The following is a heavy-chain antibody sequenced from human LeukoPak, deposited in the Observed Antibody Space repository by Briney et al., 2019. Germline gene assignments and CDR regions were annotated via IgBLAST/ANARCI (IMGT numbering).Heavy chain of an antibody. V-gene: IGHV3-48*03. CDR1: GFTFSSYE. J-gene: IGHJ6*02. Sequence: PGGSLRLSCAASGFTFSSYEMNWVRQAPGKGLEWVSYISSSGSTIYYADSVKGRFTISRDNAKNSLYLQMSSLRAEDTAVYYCARDGHWCSGGSCPYYYYGMDVWGQGTTVTVSS. CDR2: ISSSGSTI. D-gene: IGHD2-15*01. CDR3: ARDGHWCSGGSCPYYYYGMDV.